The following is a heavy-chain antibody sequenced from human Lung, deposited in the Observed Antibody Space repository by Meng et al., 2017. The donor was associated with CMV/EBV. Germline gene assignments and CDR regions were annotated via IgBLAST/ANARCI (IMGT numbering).Heavy chain of an antibody. CDR2: IIPMLGIA. J-gene: IGHJ5*02. CDR1: GGTFSTYP. Sequence: SAKVSCKASGGTFSTYPITGVRQAPGQGLEWMGRIIPMLGIANYAQKFQGRVTITADKSATSAYMELRSLRSEDTAVYYCARDKSNFPYNYFDPLGQGCLVTVSS. V-gene: IGHV1-69*04. CDR3: ARDKSNFPYNYFDP. D-gene: IGHD5-24*01.